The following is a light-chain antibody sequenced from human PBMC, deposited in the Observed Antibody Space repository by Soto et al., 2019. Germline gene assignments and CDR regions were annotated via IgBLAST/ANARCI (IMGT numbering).Light chain of an antibody. CDR3: QQYGSSPPLT. V-gene: IGKV3-20*01. CDR2: GAS. J-gene: IGKJ4*01. CDR1: QSVSSN. Sequence: EIVLTQSPATLSVSPGDRATLSCRASQSVSSNLAWYQQKPGQAPRLLIYGASNRATGIPDRFSGSGSGTDFTLTISRLEPEDFAVYYCQQYGSSPPLTFGGGTKVEIK.